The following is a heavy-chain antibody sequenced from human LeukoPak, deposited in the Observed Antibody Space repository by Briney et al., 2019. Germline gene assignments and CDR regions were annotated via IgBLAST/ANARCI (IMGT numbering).Heavy chain of an antibody. V-gene: IGHV1-2*02. CDR2: INPNSGGT. D-gene: IGHD6-13*01. CDR3: ARDSIAAAGAFDY. Sequence: ASVKVSCKASGYTFTGYYMHWVRQAPGQGLEWMGWINPNSGGTSYAQKFQGRVTMTRDTSISTAYMELSRLRSDDTAVYYCARDSIAAAGAFDYWGQGTLVTVSS. CDR1: GYTFTGYY. J-gene: IGHJ4*02.